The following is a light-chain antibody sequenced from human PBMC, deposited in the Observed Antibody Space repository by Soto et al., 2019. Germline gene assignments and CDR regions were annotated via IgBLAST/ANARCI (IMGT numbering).Light chain of an antibody. J-gene: IGLJ1*01. CDR3: SLYTSENTYV. Sequence: QSVLNQPPSVSGSPGQSVTISCPGTSTDFVSYNRVSWYQQPPGTAPKLIIYEASNRPSGVPDRFSGSKSGNTASLTISGLQAADEADYYCSLYTSENTYVFGTGTKGTVL. V-gene: IGLV2-18*01. CDR1: STDFVSYNR. CDR2: EAS.